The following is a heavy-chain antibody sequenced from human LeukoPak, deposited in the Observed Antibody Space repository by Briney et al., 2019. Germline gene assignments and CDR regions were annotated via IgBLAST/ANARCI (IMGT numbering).Heavy chain of an antibody. CDR1: GGSISSYY. CDR2: IYTSGST. D-gene: IGHD3-3*01. CDR3: ARDHYDFWSGHLSFDP. V-gene: IGHV4-4*07. J-gene: IGHJ5*02. Sequence: SETLSLTCTVSGGSISSYYWSWIRQPAGKGLEWIGRIYTSGSTNYNPSLKSRVTMSVDTSKNQFSLKLSSVTAADTAVYYCARDHYDFWSGHLSFDPWGQGTLVTVSS.